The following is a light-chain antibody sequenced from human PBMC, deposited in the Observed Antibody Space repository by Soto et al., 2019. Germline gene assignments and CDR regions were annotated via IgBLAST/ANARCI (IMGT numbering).Light chain of an antibody. J-gene: IGKJ1*01. Sequence: DIVLPQSPGTLSLSTMKRATPSRRASQSISSSYLAWYQQRPGQAPRLLIFDASQRATGIPARFRGSGSGTDFTLSISSLEPEDFAVYYCQQRTDRPPWTFGQGTK. V-gene: IGKV3D-20*02. CDR2: DAS. CDR3: QQRTDRPPWT. CDR1: QSISSSY.